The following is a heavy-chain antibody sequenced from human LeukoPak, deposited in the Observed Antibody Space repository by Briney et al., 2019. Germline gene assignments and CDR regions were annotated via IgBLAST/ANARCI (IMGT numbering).Heavy chain of an antibody. CDR3: ARSASNMVRGVIRAFDI. J-gene: IGHJ3*02. CDR2: INPNRGGT. CDR1: GYTFTGYY. Sequence: ASVKVSCKASGYTFTGYYMHWVRQAPGQGLEWMGCINPNRGGTNYAQKFQGRVTMTRHTSISTAYMKLSRLSSDDTAVYYSARSASNMVRGVIRAFDIWGQGTMVTVSS. D-gene: IGHD3-10*01. V-gene: IGHV1-2*02.